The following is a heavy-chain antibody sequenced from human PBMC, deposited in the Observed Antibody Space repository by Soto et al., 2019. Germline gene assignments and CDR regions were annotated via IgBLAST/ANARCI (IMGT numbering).Heavy chain of an antibody. Sequence: QVQLVQSGAEVKEPGDSVRVSCEASGYTFTAYYIHWVRQVPGQGLEWMGWINPKFGDTTYAQDFQGRVTMTRDMSISTVYMELRRLTSDDTAIYYCARNMDYYYGPGSGNGHGVWGQGTTVTVFS. J-gene: IGHJ6*02. D-gene: IGHD3-10*01. CDR2: INPKFGDT. CDR3: ARNMDYYYGPGSGNGHGV. V-gene: IGHV1-2*02. CDR1: GYTFTAYY.